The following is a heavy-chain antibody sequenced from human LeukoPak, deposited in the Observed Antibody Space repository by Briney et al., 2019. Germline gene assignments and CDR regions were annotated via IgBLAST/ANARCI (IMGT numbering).Heavy chain of an antibody. V-gene: IGHV2-70*16. CDR1: GGSISSSSYY. J-gene: IGHJ4*02. Sequence: TLSLTCTVSGGSISSSSYYWGWIRQPPGKALEWLARIDWDGDKFYSTALKSRLIISKDTSRNQVTLIMTNMDPVDTATYYCARTNYLLRYFDYWGQGALVTVSS. D-gene: IGHD3-9*01. CDR2: IDWDGDK. CDR3: ARTNYLLRYFDY.